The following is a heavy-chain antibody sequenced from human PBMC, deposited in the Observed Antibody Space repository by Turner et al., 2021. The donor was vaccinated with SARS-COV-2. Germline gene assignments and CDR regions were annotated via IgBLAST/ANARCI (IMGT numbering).Heavy chain of an antibody. CDR2: ISWSGDSL. CDR3: AKDGDSGGNLAYFEA. CDR1: GFLFDDYA. Sequence: EVQLLASGGGWVQPGESLRLSCAASGFLFDDYAMHWVRQTPGKGLEGVAGISWSGDSLRYADAVRGRFTVSRDSDKNSLYLQLDSLRIEDTAFYYCAKDGDSGGNLAYFEAWGQGTLVTVS. D-gene: IGHD2-21*02. J-gene: IGHJ4*02. V-gene: IGHV3-9*01.